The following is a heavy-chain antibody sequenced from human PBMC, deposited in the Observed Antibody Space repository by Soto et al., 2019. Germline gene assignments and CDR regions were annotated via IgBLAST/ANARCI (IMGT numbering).Heavy chain of an antibody. V-gene: IGHV1-18*01. CDR1: GYTFTNYD. CDR3: VRFASSGWYTGGY. J-gene: IGHJ4*02. D-gene: IGHD6-19*01. Sequence: QVQLVQSGAEVKKPGASVKVSCKASGYTFTNYDIGWVRQAPGQGLEWMGWISPYSGNTKFIQKVQGRVTMTTDTFTRTAYMELRSLRSDDTAVYYCVRFASSGWYTGGYWCQGTLVTVSS. CDR2: ISPYSGNT.